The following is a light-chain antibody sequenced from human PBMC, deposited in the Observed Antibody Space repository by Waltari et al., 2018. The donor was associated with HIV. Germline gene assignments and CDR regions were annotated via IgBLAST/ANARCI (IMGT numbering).Light chain of an antibody. CDR2: RNN. J-gene: IGLJ3*02. CDR3: AAWDNSLSAPV. CDR1: SSNIGSNY. Sequence: QSVLTQPPSASGTPGQRVTISCSGSSSNIGSNYVYWYQQLPGTAPKLLIYRNNSRPSGVPDRFSGSKSGTSASLAISGLLSEDEADYYCAAWDNSLSAPVFGGGTKLTVL. V-gene: IGLV1-47*01.